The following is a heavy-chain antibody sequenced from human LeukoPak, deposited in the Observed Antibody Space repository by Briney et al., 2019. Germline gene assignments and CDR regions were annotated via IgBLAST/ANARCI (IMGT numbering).Heavy chain of an antibody. CDR2: INPISGGK. D-gene: IGHD3-10*01. CDR3: ARDLYFGSGSYGH. J-gene: IGHJ4*02. CDR1: GYSFTGNY. V-gene: IGHV1-2*02. Sequence: ASVKVSCKASGYSFTGNYIHWVRQAPGQGLEWMGWINPISGGKYFAQNFQDRVTLTRDTSISTAYMELSSLRSDDTAVYYCARDLYFGSGSYGHWGQGTLVTVSS.